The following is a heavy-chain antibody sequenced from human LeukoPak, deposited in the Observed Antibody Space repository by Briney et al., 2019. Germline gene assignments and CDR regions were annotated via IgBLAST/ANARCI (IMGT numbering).Heavy chain of an antibody. CDR3: ARDQFVVVPATYNWFDP. D-gene: IGHD2-2*01. CDR1: GYTLTELS. J-gene: IGHJ5*02. CDR2: FDPEDGET. V-gene: IGHV1-24*01. Sequence: ASVKVSCKVSGYTLTELSMHWVRQAPGKGLEWMGGFDPEDGETIYAQKFQGRVTMTEDTSTDTAYMELSSLRSDDTAVYYCARDQFVVVPATYNWFDPWGQGTLVTVSS.